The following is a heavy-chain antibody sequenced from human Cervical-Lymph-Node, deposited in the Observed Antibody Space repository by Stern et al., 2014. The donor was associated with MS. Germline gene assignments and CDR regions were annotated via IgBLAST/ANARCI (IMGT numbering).Heavy chain of an antibody. D-gene: IGHD6-13*01. Sequence: VQLVESGGEVTKPGSSLKVSCKASGGTFSKFPSSWVRQAPGQGLEWMGGILSGFGTPTDAQEFRGRVTITADVSTSTVYMELSSLRSDDTAVYYCALSSETSDRWYSLGYDLWGQGTLVTVSS. CDR1: GGTFSKFP. CDR2: ILSGFGTP. CDR3: ALSSETSDRWYSLGYDL. V-gene: IGHV1-69*01. J-gene: IGHJ5*02.